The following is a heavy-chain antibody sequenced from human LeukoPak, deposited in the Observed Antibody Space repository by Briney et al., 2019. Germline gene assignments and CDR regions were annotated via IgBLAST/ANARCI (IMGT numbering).Heavy chain of an antibody. Sequence: SETLSLTCTVSGDSISSSSYYWGWVRQPPGKGLEWIGTIFYSGSTYYNPSLKSRVIMSVDTSKNQFSLKLSSVTAADTAVYYCARVMGTVTTSIDYWGQGTLVTVSS. J-gene: IGHJ4*02. V-gene: IGHV4-39*01. CDR1: GDSISSSSYY. CDR2: IFYSGST. CDR3: ARVMGTVTTSIDY. D-gene: IGHD4-17*01.